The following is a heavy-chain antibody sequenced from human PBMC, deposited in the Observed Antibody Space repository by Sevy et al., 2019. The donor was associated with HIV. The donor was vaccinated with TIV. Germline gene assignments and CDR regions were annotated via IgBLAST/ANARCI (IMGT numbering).Heavy chain of an antibody. D-gene: IGHD2-2*02. J-gene: IGHJ5*02. CDR3: ATVGYCSSTSCYSYWFDP. V-gene: IGHV1-24*01. CDR2: FDPEDGET. Sequence: ASMKVSCKVSGYTLTELSMHWVRQAPGKGLEWMGVFDPEDGETIYAQKFQGRVTMTEDTSTDTAYMELSSLRSEDTAVYYCATVGYCSSTSCYSYWFDPWGQGTLVTVSS. CDR1: GYTLTELS.